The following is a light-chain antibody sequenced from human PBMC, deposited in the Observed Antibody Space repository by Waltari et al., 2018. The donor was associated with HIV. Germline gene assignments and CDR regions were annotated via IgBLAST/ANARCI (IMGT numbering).Light chain of an antibody. Sequence: QSALTQPASVSGSPGQSITISCDLNDNEYVSWYQSHPGKAPKVIIYEVTNRPAGLSNRFSGSKSGNTATLTISGLQPEDEADYFCTSYISGTSPVFGRGTGVTVL. CDR3: TSYISGTSPV. V-gene: IGLV2-14*01. CDR2: EVT. CDR1: DLNDNEY. J-gene: IGLJ2*01.